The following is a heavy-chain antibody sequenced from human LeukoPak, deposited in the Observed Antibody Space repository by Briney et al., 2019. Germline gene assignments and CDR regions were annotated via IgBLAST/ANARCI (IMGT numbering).Heavy chain of an antibody. CDR1: GFTFSSYA. V-gene: IGHV3-23*01. CDR2: ISGSGGST. CDR3: AKDAEATCYDTLTGYYTQIDY. Sequence: PGGSLRLSCAASGFTFSSYAMSWVRQAPGKGLEWVSAISGSGGSTYYADSVKGRFTISRDNSKNTLYLQMNSLRAEDTAVYYCAKDAEATCYDTLTGYYTQIDYWGQGTLVTVSS. J-gene: IGHJ4*02. D-gene: IGHD3-9*01.